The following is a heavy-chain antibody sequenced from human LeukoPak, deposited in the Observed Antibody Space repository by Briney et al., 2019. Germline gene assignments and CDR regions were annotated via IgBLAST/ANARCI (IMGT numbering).Heavy chain of an antibody. Sequence: GGSLRLSCAASGFTFSNAWMSWVRQAPGKGLEWVGRIKSKTDGGTTDYAAPVKGRFTISRDDSKNTLYLQMNSLKTEGTAVYYCTTEHITIFGVVILGAFDIWAKGQWSPSLQ. D-gene: IGHD3-3*01. CDR2: IKSKTDGGTT. V-gene: IGHV3-15*01. CDR1: GFTFSNAW. J-gene: IGHJ3*02. CDR3: TTEHITIFGVVILGAFDI.